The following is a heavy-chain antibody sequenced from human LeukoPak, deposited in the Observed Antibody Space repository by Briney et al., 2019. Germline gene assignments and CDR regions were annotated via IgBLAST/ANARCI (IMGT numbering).Heavy chain of an antibody. CDR1: GGSISSHY. CDR2: IYYSGST. J-gene: IGHJ6*02. CDR3: ARGYGLKDGMDV. D-gene: IGHD5-18*01. V-gene: IGHV4-59*11. Sequence: SETLSLTCTVSGGSISSHYWSWIRQPPGKGLEWIGYIYYSGSTNYNPSLKSRVTISVDTSKNQFSLKLSSVTAADTAVYYCARGYGLKDGMDVWGQGTTVTVSS.